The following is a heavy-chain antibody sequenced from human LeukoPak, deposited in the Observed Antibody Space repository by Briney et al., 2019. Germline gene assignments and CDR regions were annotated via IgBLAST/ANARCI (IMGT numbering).Heavy chain of an antibody. J-gene: IGHJ3*02. Sequence: GGSLRLSCAASGFTFRSYAMNWVRQAPGKGLEWVANIKQDGSEKYYVDSVKGRFTISRDNAKNSLYLQMNSLRAEDTAVYYCARAQWEPDAFDIWGQGTMVTVSS. CDR3: ARAQWEPDAFDI. V-gene: IGHV3-7*01. CDR1: GFTFRSYA. CDR2: IKQDGSEK. D-gene: IGHD1-26*01.